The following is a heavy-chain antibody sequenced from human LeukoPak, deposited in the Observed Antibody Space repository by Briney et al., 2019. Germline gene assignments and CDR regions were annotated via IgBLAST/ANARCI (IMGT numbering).Heavy chain of an antibody. J-gene: IGHJ4*02. V-gene: IGHV4-59*08. D-gene: IGHD3-22*01. CDR1: SGSISNYH. CDR3: ARQYDYDSSGYYFGY. Sequence: PSETLSLICTVPSGSISNYHWSWIRQPPGKGLEWVGYIYYSGSTNYNPSLKSRVTISVDMSKNQFSLKLSSVTAADTAVYYCARQYDYDSSGYYFGYWGQGILVTVSS. CDR2: IYYSGST.